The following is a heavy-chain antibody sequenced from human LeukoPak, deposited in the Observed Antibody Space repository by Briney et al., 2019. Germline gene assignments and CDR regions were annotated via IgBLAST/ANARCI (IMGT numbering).Heavy chain of an antibody. D-gene: IGHD3-10*01. CDR2: IYISGST. CDR3: ARRPPRFRGSGSPILDY. J-gene: IGHJ4*02. Sequence: SETLSLTCTVSGGSISSYYWSWIRQPAGKGLEWIGRIYISGSTNYNPSLKSRVTMSVDTSKNQFSLKLSSVTAADTAVYYCARRPPRFRGSGSPILDYWGQGTLVTVSS. V-gene: IGHV4-4*07. CDR1: GGSISSYY.